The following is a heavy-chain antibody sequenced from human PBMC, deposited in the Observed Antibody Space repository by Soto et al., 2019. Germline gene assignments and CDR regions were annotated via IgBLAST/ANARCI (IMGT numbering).Heavy chain of an antibody. J-gene: IGHJ6*03. CDR2: IYYSGST. CDR1: GGSISSYY. Sequence: SETLSLTCTVSGGSISSYYWSWIRQPPGKGLEWIGYIYYSGSTNYNPSLKSRVTISVDTSKNQFSLKLSSVTAADTAVYYCGRGRYCSSTSCFLYNYYYYYYMDVWGKGTTVTVS. V-gene: IGHV4-59*01. D-gene: IGHD2-2*01. CDR3: GRGRYCSSTSCFLYNYYYYYYMDV.